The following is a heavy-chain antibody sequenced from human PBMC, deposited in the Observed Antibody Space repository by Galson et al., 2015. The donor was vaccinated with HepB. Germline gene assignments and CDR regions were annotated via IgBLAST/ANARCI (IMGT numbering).Heavy chain of an antibody. V-gene: IGHV3-23*01. J-gene: IGHJ5*01. CDR2: ISSDGET. Sequence: SLRLSCAASGFTLSSYNMIWVRQAPGKGLEWVSLISSDGETYYADSVKGRFTIPRDNSKNTLYLQMNNMRAEDTALYYCAKDDDYYDSTGYYPDSWGQGTLITVSS. CDR1: GFTLSSYN. CDR3: AKDDDYYDSTGYYPDS. D-gene: IGHD3-22*01.